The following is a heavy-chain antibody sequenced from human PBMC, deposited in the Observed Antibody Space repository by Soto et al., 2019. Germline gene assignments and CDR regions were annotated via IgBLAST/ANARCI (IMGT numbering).Heavy chain of an antibody. Sequence: ASVKVSCKASGYTFTGYYIHWVRQAPGQRLERMGWINPNSGGTNYAQKFQGWVTMTRDTSISTAYMELSRLRSDDTAVYYCARTYYYGSGSYFDAFDIWGQGTMVTVSS. CDR1: GYTFTGYY. CDR3: ARTYYYGSGSYFDAFDI. V-gene: IGHV1-2*04. D-gene: IGHD3-10*01. J-gene: IGHJ3*02. CDR2: INPNSGGT.